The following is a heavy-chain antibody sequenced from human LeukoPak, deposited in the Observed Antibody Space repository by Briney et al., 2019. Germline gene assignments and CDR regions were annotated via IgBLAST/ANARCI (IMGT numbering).Heavy chain of an antibody. Sequence: SVKVSCKASGSTFSSYAISWVRQAPGQGLEWMGRIIPILGIANYAQKFQGRVTITADKSTSTAYMELSSLRSEDTAVYYCARVHTAMARYYYDGMDVWGQGTTVTVSS. V-gene: IGHV1-69*04. D-gene: IGHD5-18*01. CDR3: ARVHTAMARYYYDGMDV. CDR1: GSTFSSYA. J-gene: IGHJ6*02. CDR2: IIPILGIA.